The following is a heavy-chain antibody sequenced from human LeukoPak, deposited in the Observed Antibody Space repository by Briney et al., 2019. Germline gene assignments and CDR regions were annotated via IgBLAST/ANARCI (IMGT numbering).Heavy chain of an antibody. CDR3: ARALRIAVAGNADPFDH. D-gene: IGHD6-19*01. CDR2: IYYSGST. J-gene: IGHJ4*02. Sequence: NASETLSLTCTVSGGSISSGDYYWRWIRQPPGKGLEWIAYIYYSGSTYYHPSLKSRVTISVDTSKNQYSLKLSSVTAADTAVYYCARALRIAVAGNADPFDHWGQGTLVTVSS. CDR1: GGSISSGDYY. V-gene: IGHV4-30-4*01.